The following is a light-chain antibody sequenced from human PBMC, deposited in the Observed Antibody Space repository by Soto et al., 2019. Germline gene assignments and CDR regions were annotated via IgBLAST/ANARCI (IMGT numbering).Light chain of an antibody. J-gene: IGLJ1*01. Sequence: QSALTQPASVSGSPGQSITISCAGTTSDIGGYDYVSWYQHHPGKAPKLIIYDVTRRPSGVSPRFSGSKSGNTASLTISGRQPEDEADYYCSSFSVDSPHFATGTKVTGL. CDR3: SSFSVDSPH. CDR2: DVT. V-gene: IGLV2-14*01. CDR1: TSDIGGYDY.